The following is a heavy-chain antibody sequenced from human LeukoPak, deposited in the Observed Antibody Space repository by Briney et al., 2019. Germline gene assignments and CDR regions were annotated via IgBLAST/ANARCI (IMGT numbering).Heavy chain of an antibody. Sequence: GGSLRLSCAASGFTFSSFSMNWARQAPGKGLEWVSSISSSSSYIYYADSVKGRFTISRDNAKNSLYLQMNSLRAEDTAVYYCARLPYSGSYIDYWGQGTLVTVSS. CDR3: ARLPYSGSYIDY. J-gene: IGHJ4*02. D-gene: IGHD1-26*01. CDR2: ISSSSSYI. V-gene: IGHV3-21*01. CDR1: GFTFSSFS.